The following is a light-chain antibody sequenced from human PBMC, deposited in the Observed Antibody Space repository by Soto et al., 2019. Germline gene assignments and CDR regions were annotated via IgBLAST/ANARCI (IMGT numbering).Light chain of an antibody. CDR1: SSDVGGYNY. J-gene: IGLJ2*01. Sequence: QSALTQPASVSGSPGQSITISCTGTSSDVGGYNYVSWYQQHPGKAPKLMIYDVSNRPSGVSNRFSGSILGNKAALTITGAQADDESDYYCVLYMGSGIVVFGGGTKLTVL. CDR2: DVS. V-gene: IGLV2-14*01. CDR3: VLYMGSGIVV.